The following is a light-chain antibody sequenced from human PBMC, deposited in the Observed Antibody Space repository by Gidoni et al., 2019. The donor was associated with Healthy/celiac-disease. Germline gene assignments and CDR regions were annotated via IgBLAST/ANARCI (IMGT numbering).Light chain of an antibody. CDR1: QSVSSSY. V-gene: IGKV3-20*01. J-gene: IGKJ1*01. CDR2: GAS. Sequence: EMELTQSPGTMSLSPGERATLSCTTSQSVSSSYLAWYQQKPGQAPRLLIYGASSRATGIPDRFSGSGSGTDFTLTISRLEPEDFAVYYCQQYGSSPRTFXXXTKVEIK. CDR3: QQYGSSPRT.